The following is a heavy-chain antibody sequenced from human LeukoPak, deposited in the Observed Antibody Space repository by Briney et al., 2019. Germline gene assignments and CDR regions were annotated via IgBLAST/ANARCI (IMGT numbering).Heavy chain of an antibody. V-gene: IGHV1-18*01. Sequence: GASVKVSCKASGYTFTSYGISWVRRAPGQGLEWMGWISAYNGNTNYAQKLQGRVTMTTDTSTSTAYMELRSLRSDDTAVYYCARAPAEYYDSSGYPLHFDYWGQGTLVTVSS. CDR1: GYTFTSYG. CDR2: ISAYNGNT. D-gene: IGHD3-22*01. CDR3: ARAPAEYYDSSGYPLHFDY. J-gene: IGHJ4*02.